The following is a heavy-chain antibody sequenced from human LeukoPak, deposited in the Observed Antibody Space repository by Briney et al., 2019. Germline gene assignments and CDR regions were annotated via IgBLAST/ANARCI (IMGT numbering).Heavy chain of an antibody. D-gene: IGHD3-22*01. V-gene: IGHV4-61*02. J-gene: IGHJ4*02. CDR3: ARDKRYYDSSGYLGVSGYFDY. Sequence: SQTLSLTCTVSGGSISSGSYYWSWIRQPAGKGLEWIGRIYTSGSTNYNPSLKSRVTISVDTSKNQFSLKPSSVTAADTAVYYCARDKRYYDSSGYLGVSGYFDYWGQGTLVTVSS. CDR2: IYTSGST. CDR1: GGSISSGSYY.